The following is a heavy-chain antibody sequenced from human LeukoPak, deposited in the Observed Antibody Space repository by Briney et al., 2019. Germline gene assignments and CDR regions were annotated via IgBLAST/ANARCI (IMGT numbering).Heavy chain of an antibody. V-gene: IGHV3-48*01. J-gene: IGHJ4*02. D-gene: IGHD3-3*01. CDR2: ISSSSGTI. Sequence: GGSLRLSCAASGFTFSRYSMNWVRQAPGKGLEWISYISSSSGTIYYAASVKGRFTISRDSSENTVDLQMNSLRAEDTAVYYCAKDPRVYYDFWSGYYYIDYWGQGTLVTVSS. CDR1: GFTFSRYS. CDR3: AKDPRVYYDFWSGYYYIDY.